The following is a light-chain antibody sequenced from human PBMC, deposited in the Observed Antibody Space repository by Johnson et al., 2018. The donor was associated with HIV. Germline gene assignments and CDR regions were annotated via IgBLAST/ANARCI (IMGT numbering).Light chain of an antibody. V-gene: IGLV1-51*01. CDR3: GTWDSSLSVFYV. CDR2: DTN. Sequence: QSVLTQPPSVSAAPGQKVTISCSGSSSNIGNNYVSWYQQLPGTAPKLLIFDTNKRFSGIPDRFSGSKSGTSATLGITGLQTGDEADYYCGTWDSSLSVFYVVGTRTKVTVL. J-gene: IGLJ1*01. CDR1: SSNIGNNY.